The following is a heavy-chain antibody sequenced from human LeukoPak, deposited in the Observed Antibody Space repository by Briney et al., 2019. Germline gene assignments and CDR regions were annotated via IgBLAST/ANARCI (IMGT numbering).Heavy chain of an antibody. CDR1: GFTFSSYG. Sequence: GGSLRLSCAASGFTFSSYGMHWVRQAPGKGLEWVAVIWYGGSNKYYADSVKGRFTISRDNSKNTLYLQMNSLRAEDTAVYYCAKSPNYGGNSNFDYWGQGTLVTVSS. CDR2: IWYGGSNK. V-gene: IGHV3-30*02. J-gene: IGHJ4*02. D-gene: IGHD4-23*01. CDR3: AKSPNYGGNSNFDY.